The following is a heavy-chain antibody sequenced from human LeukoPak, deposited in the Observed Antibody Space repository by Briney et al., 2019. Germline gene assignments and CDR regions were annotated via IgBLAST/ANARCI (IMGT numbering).Heavy chain of an antibody. J-gene: IGHJ3*02. CDR1: GYTFTSYD. CDR2: MNPNSGNT. CDR3: ATRIHVTVTKAWAFDI. V-gene: IGHV1-8*02. D-gene: IGHD4-17*01. Sequence: VASVKVSCKASGYTFTSYDINWVRQATGQGLEWMGWMNPNSGNTGYAQKFQGRVTMTEDTSTDTAYMELSSLRSEDTAVYYCATRIHVTVTKAWAFDIWGQGTMVTVSS.